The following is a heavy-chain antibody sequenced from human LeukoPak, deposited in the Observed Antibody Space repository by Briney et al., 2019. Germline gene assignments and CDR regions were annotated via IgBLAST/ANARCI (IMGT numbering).Heavy chain of an antibody. D-gene: IGHD2-15*01. Sequence: GGSLRLSCAASGFIFSTYGMHWVRQAPGKGLEWVAFIQFDGSEEFYADSVKGRFTISRDNSKNTLYLQMNSLRAEDTSVYYCAEDQKLQPFHYWGQGTLVTVSS. CDR3: AEDQKLQPFHY. CDR1: GFIFSTYG. J-gene: IGHJ4*02. V-gene: IGHV3-30*02. CDR2: IQFDGSEE.